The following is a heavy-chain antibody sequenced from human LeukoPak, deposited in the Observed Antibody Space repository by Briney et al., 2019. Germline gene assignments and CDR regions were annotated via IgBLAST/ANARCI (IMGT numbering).Heavy chain of an antibody. CDR1: GGTFSIYG. D-gene: IGHD1-1*01. J-gene: IGHJ6*03. CDR3: ATNLVVEYWITYMDL. CDR2: IIPVYGTT. Sequence: GASVKVSCKPSGGTFSIYGVTWVRQAPGQGLEWIGGIIPVYGTTNYAQKFQGRVTISTDESTNTVYMELRSLRSEDTAIYYCATNLVVEYWITYMDLWGRGTTVTVSS. V-gene: IGHV1-69*05.